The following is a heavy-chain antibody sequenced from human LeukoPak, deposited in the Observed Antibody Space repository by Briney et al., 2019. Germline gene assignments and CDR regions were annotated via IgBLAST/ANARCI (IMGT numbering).Heavy chain of an antibody. CDR3: ARGTGDTSSWYHDY. V-gene: IGHV3-33*01. CDR1: GFTFSSFG. CDR2: IWYDGSNK. J-gene: IGHJ4*02. D-gene: IGHD6-13*01. Sequence: GGSLRLSCAASGFTFSSFGLHWVRQAPGKGLDWVAVIWYDGSNKYYADSVKGRFTISRDNSKNTLYLQMNSLRPEDTAVYHCARGTGDTSSWYHDYWGQGTLVTVSS.